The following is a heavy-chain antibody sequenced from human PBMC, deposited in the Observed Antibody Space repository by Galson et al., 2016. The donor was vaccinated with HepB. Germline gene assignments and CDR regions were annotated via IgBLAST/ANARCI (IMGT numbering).Heavy chain of an antibody. D-gene: IGHD3-16*01. V-gene: IGHV3-23*01. CDR1: GFTFSSYA. J-gene: IGHJ4*02. CDR3: AKDYVGGSYALTQFDY. Sequence: SLRLSCAASGFTFSSYAMTWVRQAPGKGLEWVSGLSGSGAHTYYADSVKGRFTISRDKSKNTLYLQMNSLRIEDTAVYYCAKDYVGGSYALTQFDYWGQGTLVTVSS. CDR2: LSGSGAHT.